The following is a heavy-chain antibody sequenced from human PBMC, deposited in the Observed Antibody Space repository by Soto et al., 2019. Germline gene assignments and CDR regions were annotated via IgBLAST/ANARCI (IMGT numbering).Heavy chain of an antibody. J-gene: IGHJ6*02. V-gene: IGHV4-61*01. CDR1: GGSVTSGSYY. CDR3: ARSMATVTTLYYYGMDV. D-gene: IGHD4-4*01. Sequence: PSETLSLTCTVSGGSVTSGSYYWSWIRQPPGKGLEWIGYIYYSGSTNYNPSLKGRVTISVDTSKNQFSLKLSSVTAADTAVYYCARSMATVTTLYYYGMDVWGQGTTVTVSS. CDR2: IYYSGST.